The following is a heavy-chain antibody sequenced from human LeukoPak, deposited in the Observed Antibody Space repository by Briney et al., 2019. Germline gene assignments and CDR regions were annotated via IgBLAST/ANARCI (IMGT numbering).Heavy chain of an antibody. V-gene: IGHV1-2*02. J-gene: IGHJ5*02. D-gene: IGHD1-26*01. CDR1: GYTFTGYY. Sequence: RASVKVSCKASGYTFTGYYMQWVRQAPGQGLEWMGWINPNSGGTNYARKFQGRVTMTRDTSISTAYMELSNLRSDDTAMYYCARDASGSPGGWFDPWGQGTPVTVSS. CDR2: INPNSGGT. CDR3: ARDASGSPGGWFDP.